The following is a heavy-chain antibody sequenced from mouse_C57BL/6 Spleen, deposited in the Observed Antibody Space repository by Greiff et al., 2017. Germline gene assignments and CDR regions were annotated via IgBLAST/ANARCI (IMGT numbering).Heavy chain of an antibody. J-gene: IGHJ2*01. D-gene: IGHD2-4*01. V-gene: IGHV1-55*01. CDR1: GYTFTSSW. CDR2: IYPGSGST. CDR3: TRNYVEDDY. Sequence: QVQLQQPGAELVKPGASVKMSCKASGYTFTSSWITWVKQRPGQGLEWIGDIYPGSGSTNYNEKFKSKATLTVDTSSITAYMQLSSLTSEDSADYYCTRNYVEDDYWGQGTTLTVSS.